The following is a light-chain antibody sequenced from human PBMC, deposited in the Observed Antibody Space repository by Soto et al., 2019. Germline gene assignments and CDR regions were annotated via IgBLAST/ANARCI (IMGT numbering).Light chain of an antibody. J-gene: IGKJ4*01. CDR3: QQYGRSLLT. V-gene: IGKV3-20*01. Sequence: EMVLTHSPGTLSLSPEERATLSCRASQSVSSGSVAWYQQKPGPAPRLLIYDASSRATCIPDRFSGSGSGTDVTLTISRLEPEDFAVYDRQQYGRSLLTFGGGTKVEI. CDR1: QSVSSGS. CDR2: DAS.